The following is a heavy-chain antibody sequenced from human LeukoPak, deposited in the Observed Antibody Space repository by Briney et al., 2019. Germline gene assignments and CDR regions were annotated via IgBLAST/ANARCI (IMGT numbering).Heavy chain of an antibody. V-gene: IGHV1-69*13. CDR2: IIPIFGTA. CDR1: GGTFSSYA. J-gene: IGHJ4*02. CDR3: VRGRGSSSWYNY. D-gene: IGHD6-13*01. Sequence: ASVKVSCKASGGTFSSYAISWVRQAPGQGLEWMGGIIPIFGTANYAQKFQGRVTITADESTSTAYMELSSLRSEDTAVYYCVRGRGSSSWYNYWGQGTLVTVSS.